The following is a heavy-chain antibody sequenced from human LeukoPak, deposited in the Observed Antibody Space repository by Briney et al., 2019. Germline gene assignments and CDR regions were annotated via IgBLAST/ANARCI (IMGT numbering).Heavy chain of an antibody. CDR2: INTDGSTT. CDR1: GFIFSSYW. J-gene: IGHJ4*02. V-gene: IGHV3-74*01. Sequence: GGSLRLSCAASGFIFSSYWMQWVRQAPGKGLVWVSLINTDGSTTNYADSVKGRFIIFRDSSKNTLYLQMNSLRVEDTAVYYCATRAVAAPYWGQGTLVTVSS. D-gene: IGHD6-19*01. CDR3: ATRAVAAPY.